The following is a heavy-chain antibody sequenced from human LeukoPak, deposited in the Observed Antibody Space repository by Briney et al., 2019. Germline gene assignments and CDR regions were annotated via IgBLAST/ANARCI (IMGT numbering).Heavy chain of an antibody. CDR3: AKDLLGNRGYGPPDS. D-gene: IGHD5-18*01. Sequence: GASVKVSCKASGYIFTSYHMHWVRQAPGQGLEWMGVINPSGDTTNYAQKFQGRVTMTRDTSTTTVYMELSSLRSEDTAVYYRAKDLLGNRGYGPPDSWGQGTLVTVSS. CDR2: INPSGDTT. CDR1: GYIFTSYH. V-gene: IGHV1-46*01. J-gene: IGHJ4*02.